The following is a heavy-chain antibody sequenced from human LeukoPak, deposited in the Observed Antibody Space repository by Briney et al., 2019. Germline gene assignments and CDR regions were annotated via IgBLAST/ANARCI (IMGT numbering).Heavy chain of an antibody. D-gene: IGHD2-15*01. CDR1: GFTFSSYV. J-gene: IGHJ6*02. CDR3: EKEGVVVAATIHYYGMDF. CDR2: ISSNGSNK. V-gene: IGHV3-30*18. Sequence: GGSLRLSCAASGFTFSSYVMHWVRQAPGKGLEWVAVISSNGSNKYYADYVKGRFTISRDNSKNTPYLEMNSLRAEDTAVYYCEKEGVVVAATIHYYGMDFWGQGTPVTVSS.